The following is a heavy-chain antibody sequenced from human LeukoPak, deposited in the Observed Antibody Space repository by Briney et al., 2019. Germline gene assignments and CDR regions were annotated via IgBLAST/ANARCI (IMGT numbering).Heavy chain of an antibody. CDR3: ASDITGTTKYAFDI. CDR2: IYYSGST. CDR1: GGSISRYW. Sequence: SETLSLTCTVSGGSISRYWWSWIRQPPGKGLEWIGYIYYSGSTNYNPSLKSRVTISVDTSKNQFSLKLSSVTAADTAIYYCASDITGTTKYAFDIWGQGTMVTVSS. V-gene: IGHV4-59*08. J-gene: IGHJ3*02. D-gene: IGHD1-14*01.